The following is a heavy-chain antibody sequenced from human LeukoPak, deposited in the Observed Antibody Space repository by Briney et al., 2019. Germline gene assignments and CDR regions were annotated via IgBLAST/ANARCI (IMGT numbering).Heavy chain of an antibody. V-gene: IGHV3-64*01. J-gene: IGHJ4*02. Sequence: GGSLRLSCAASGFTFSSYAMHWVRQAPGKGLEYVSAISSNGGSTYYANSVKGRFTISRDNSKNTLYLQMGSLRAEDTAVYYCARGGVATAHFDYWGQGTLVTVSS. CDR2: ISSNGGST. CDR1: GFTFSSYA. CDR3: ARGGVATAHFDY. D-gene: IGHD4-23*01.